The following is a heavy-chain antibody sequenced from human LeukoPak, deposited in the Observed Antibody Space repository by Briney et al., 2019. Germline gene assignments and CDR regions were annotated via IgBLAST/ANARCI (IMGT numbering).Heavy chain of an antibody. V-gene: IGHV1-2*02. CDR1: GYTFTDYY. CDR2: INPNSGGT. D-gene: IGHD1-26*01. CDR3: TRALGSDY. Sequence: GASVKVSCKASGYTFTDYYLNWVRRAPGQGLEWMGWINPNSGGTNYAQKFQGRVTMTRDTSISTACMELSSLRSDDTAMYYCTRALGSDYWGQGTLVTVSS. J-gene: IGHJ4*02.